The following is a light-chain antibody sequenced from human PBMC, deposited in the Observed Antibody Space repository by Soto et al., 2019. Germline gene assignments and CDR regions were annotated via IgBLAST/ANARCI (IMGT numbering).Light chain of an antibody. V-gene: IGLV2-18*01. J-gene: IGLJ1*01. CDR2: EVS. Sequence: QSVLTQPPSVSGSPGQSVTISCTGTSSDFGSYNRVSWYQRPPGTGPKLMIYEVSNRPSGVPDRFSGSKSGNTASLTISGLQDDDEAEYYCSLYTSDSTDVFGTGTKLTVL. CDR1: SSDFGSYNR. CDR3: SLYTSDSTDV.